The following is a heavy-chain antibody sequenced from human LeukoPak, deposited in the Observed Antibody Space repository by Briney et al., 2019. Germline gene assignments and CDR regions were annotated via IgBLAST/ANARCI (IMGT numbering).Heavy chain of an antibody. CDR2: IYYSGST. CDR3: ARGPIYGSGSFYFDY. J-gene: IGHJ4*02. D-gene: IGHD3-10*01. CDR1: GGSISSSSYY. V-gene: IGHV4-39*07. Sequence: SETLSLTCTVSGGSISSSSYYWGWIRQPPGKGLEWIGSIYYSGSTYYNPSLKSRVTISVDTSKNQFSLKLTSVTAADTAVYHCARGPIYGSGSFYFDYWGQGTLVTVSS.